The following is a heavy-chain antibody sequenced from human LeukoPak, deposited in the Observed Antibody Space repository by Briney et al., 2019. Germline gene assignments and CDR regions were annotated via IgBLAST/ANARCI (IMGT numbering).Heavy chain of an antibody. Sequence: GASVKVSCKASGYTFTDYYIHWVRQAPGQGLEWMGWINSNSGNTEYAGAFQGRVTMTRDTSISTFYMDLVGLRSDDTAVYYCASGRRRGYGLDVWDQGTTVTVSS. V-gene: IGHV1-2*02. CDR1: GYTFTDYY. J-gene: IGHJ6*02. CDR3: ASGRRRGYGLDV. CDR2: INSNSGNT.